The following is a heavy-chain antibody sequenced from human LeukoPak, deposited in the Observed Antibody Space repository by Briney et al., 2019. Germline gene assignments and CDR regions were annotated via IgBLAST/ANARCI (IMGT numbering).Heavy chain of an antibody. CDR1: GFTVSSNY. CDR2: IYSGGIT. J-gene: IGHJ6*02. V-gene: IGHV3-66*04. CDR3: ALQRPLKGV. Sequence: GGSLSLSCAASGFTVSSNYMSWVRQAPGKGLEWVSVIYSGGITYYADSVKGRFTISRDNSKNTLYLQVNSLRAEDTAVYYCALQRPLKGVWGQGTTVTVSS. D-gene: IGHD1-1*01.